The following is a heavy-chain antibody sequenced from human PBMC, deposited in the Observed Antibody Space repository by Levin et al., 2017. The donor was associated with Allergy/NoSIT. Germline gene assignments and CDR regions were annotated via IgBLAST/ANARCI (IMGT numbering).Heavy chain of an antibody. CDR2: IYYSGST. J-gene: IGHJ1*01. V-gene: IGHV4-59*13. CDR1: GGSISSYD. Sequence: SETLSLTCTVSGGSISSYDWSWIRQPPGKGLEWIGYIYYSGSTNHNPSLKSRVTISVDLSKNQLSLKLSSVTTADTAVYYCARAARRGYSSSGRYFQHWGQGTLVTVSS. CDR3: ARAARRGYSSSGRYFQH. D-gene: IGHD6-19*01.